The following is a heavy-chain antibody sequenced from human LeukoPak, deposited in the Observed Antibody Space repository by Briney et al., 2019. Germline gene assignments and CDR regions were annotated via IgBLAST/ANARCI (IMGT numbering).Heavy chain of an antibody. D-gene: IGHD2-8*01. CDR1: GFTFSSYA. Sequence: GGSLRLSCEASGFTFSSYAMSWVRQAPGKGLEWVSGITGSSDMTSYADSVKGRFTISRDNSKSTLYLQMSSLRAEDTAVYYCAKGATLIVPMYGMDVWGQGTTVTVSS. CDR3: AKGATLIVPMYGMDV. CDR2: ITGSSDMT. V-gene: IGHV3-23*01. J-gene: IGHJ6*02.